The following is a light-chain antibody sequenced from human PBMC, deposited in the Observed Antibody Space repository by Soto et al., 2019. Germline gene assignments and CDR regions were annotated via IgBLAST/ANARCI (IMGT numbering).Light chain of an antibody. V-gene: IGLV2-14*01. CDR2: EVS. J-gene: IGLJ1*01. Sequence: SALTQPASVSGSPGQSITISCTGTSSDVGGYNYVSWYQQHPGKAPKLMIYEVSNRPSGVSNRFSGSKSGNTASLTISGLQAEDEADYYCSSYTSSSIDYVFGPGTKLTVL. CDR3: SSYTSSSIDYV. CDR1: SSDVGGYNY.